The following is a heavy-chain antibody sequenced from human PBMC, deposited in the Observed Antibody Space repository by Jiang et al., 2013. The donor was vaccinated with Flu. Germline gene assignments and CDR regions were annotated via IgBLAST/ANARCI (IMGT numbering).Heavy chain of an antibody. CDR2: IKQDGSEK. V-gene: IGHV3-7*01. Sequence: NIKQDGSEKYYVDSVKGRFTISRDNAKNSLYLQMNSLRAEDTAVYYCARDYPTVAWYYSYISGWGQGTLVTVSS. D-gene: IGHD5-18*01. CDR3: ARDYPTVAWYYSYISG. J-gene: IGHJ4*02.